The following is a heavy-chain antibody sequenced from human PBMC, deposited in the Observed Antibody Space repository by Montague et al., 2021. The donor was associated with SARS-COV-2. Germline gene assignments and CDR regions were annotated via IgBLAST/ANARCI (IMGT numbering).Heavy chain of an antibody. CDR2: NNK. Sequence: NNKYYADSVKGRFTISRDNSKNTLYLQMNSLRAEYTAVYYCASGYDLLTGYYPFDYWGQGTLVTVSS. J-gene: IGHJ4*02. V-gene: IGHV3-30*01. D-gene: IGHD3-9*01. CDR3: ASGYDLLTGYYPFDY.